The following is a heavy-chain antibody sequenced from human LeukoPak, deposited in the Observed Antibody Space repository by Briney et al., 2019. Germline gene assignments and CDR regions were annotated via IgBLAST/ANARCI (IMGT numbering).Heavy chain of an antibody. D-gene: IGHD3-22*01. CDR1: GFTFSSYW. CDR3: ARDWIWYDSSGYYVG. V-gene: IGHV3-7*01. J-gene: IGHJ4*02. Sequence: GGSLTLSCAASGFTFSSYWMSWVRQAPGKGLEWVANIKQDGSEKYYVDSVRGRFTISRDNAKNSLYLQMNSLRAEDTAVYYCARDWIWYDSSGYYVGWGQGTLVTVSS. CDR2: IKQDGSEK.